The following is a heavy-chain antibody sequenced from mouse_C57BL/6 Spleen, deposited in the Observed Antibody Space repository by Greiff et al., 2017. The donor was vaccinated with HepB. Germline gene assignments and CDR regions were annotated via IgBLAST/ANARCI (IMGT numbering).Heavy chain of an antibody. CDR1: GFTFSDYG. D-gene: IGHD4-1*01. J-gene: IGHJ2*01. V-gene: IGHV5-17*01. CDR2: ISSGSSTI. Sequence: EVQRVESGGGLVKPGGSLKLSCAASGFTFSDYGMHWVRQAPEKGLEWVAYISSGSSTIYYADTVKGRFTISIDNAKNTLFLQMTSLRSEDTAMYYCARNWTYYFDYWGQGTTLTVSS. CDR3: ARNWTYYFDY.